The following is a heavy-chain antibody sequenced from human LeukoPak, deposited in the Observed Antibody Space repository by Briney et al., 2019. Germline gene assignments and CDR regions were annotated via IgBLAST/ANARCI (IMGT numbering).Heavy chain of an antibody. V-gene: IGHV3-7*03. CDR1: GFTLSNHW. J-gene: IGHJ6*02. Sequence: GGSLRLSCAASGFTLSNHWMTWVRQVPGRGPEWVANVNRDGSETYYLDSVKGRFTISKDNAKDSLYLQMNSLRAEDTALYHCARNNGMDVWGQGTTVIVSS. CDR3: ARNNGMDV. CDR2: VNRDGSET.